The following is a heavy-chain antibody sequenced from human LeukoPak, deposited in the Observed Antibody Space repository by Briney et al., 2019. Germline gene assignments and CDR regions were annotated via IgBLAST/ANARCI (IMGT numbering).Heavy chain of an antibody. CDR1: GGSISSYY. J-gene: IGHJ6*03. V-gene: IGHV4-59*01. CDR3: ARAGYDYVWGSYRSVDYYYYMDV. CDR2: IYYNGST. D-gene: IGHD3-16*02. Sequence: SETLSLTCTVSGGSISSYYWSWIRQPPGKGLEWIGYIYYNGSTTYNPSLKSRVTISVDTSKNQFSLKLSSVTAADTAVYYCARAGYDYVWGSYRSVDYYYYMDVWGKGTTVTISS.